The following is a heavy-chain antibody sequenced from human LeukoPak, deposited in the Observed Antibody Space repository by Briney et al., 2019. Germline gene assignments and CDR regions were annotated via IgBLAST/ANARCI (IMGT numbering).Heavy chain of an antibody. D-gene: IGHD6-13*01. CDR2: TYYRSKWYN. Sequence: SQTLSLTCAISGDSVSSNNDAWNWIRQSPSRGLEWLGRTYYRSKWYNDYAASVKSRITIKPDTSKNQFSLQLNSVTAEDSAVYYCARSAAGTVDYWGQGTLVTVSS. J-gene: IGHJ4*02. V-gene: IGHV6-1*01. CDR1: GDSVSSNNDA. CDR3: ARSAAGTVDY.